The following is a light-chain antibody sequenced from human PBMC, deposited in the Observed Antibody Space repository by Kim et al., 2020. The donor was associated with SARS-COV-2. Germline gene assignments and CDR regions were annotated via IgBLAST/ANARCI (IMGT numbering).Light chain of an antibody. V-gene: IGLV3-9*01. CDR1: NIGSKN. J-gene: IGLJ2*01. CDR3: QVWDSSTVV. Sequence: SYELTQPLSVSMALGQTARITCGGNNIGSKNVHWYQQKPGQAPVLVIYRDSNRPSGIPERFSGSNSGNTATLTISRAQAWDEADYYCQVWDSSTVVFGGGTQLTVL. CDR2: RDS.